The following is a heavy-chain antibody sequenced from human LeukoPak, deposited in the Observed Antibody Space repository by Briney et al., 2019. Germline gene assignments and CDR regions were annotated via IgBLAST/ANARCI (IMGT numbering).Heavy chain of an antibody. CDR2: ISGSSSTT. CDR3: ARDRNWGFDY. J-gene: IGHJ4*02. D-gene: IGHD7-27*01. CDR1: GFTFSTYE. V-gene: IGHV3-48*03. Sequence: GGSLRLSCAASGFTFSTYEMNWVRQAPGKGLEWVSYISGSSSTTLYADSVKGRFTISRDNAKNSLYLQMNSLRDEDTAVYYCARDRNWGFDYWGQGTLVTVSS.